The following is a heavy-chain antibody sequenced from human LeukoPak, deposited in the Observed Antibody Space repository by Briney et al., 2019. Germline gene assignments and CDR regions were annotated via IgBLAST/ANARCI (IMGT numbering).Heavy chain of an antibody. CDR3: AKDGVGYSSGLDAFDI. D-gene: IGHD6-19*01. CDR2: IRYDGSNK. CDR1: GFTFSSYG. Sequence: GGSLRLSCAASGFTFSSYGMHWVRQAPGKGLEWVAFIRYDGSNKYYADSVKGRFTISRDNSKNTLYLQMNSLRAEDTAVYYCAKDGVGYSSGLDAFDIWGQRTMVTVSS. V-gene: IGHV3-30*02. J-gene: IGHJ3*02.